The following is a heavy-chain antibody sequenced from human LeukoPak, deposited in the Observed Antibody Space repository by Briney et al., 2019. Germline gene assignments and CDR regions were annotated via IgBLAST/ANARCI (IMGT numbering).Heavy chain of an antibody. J-gene: IGHJ4*02. CDR1: GYTFTSYG. V-gene: IGHV1-18*01. CDR3: ARDRSPVVHATREIDY. CDR2: ISAYNGNT. Sequence: ASVKVSCKASGYTFTSYGISWVRQAPGQGLEWMGWISAYNGNTNYAQKLQGRVTMTTDTSTSTAYMELRSLRSDDTAVYYCARDRSPVVHATREIDYWGQGTLVTVSS. D-gene: IGHD2-8*02.